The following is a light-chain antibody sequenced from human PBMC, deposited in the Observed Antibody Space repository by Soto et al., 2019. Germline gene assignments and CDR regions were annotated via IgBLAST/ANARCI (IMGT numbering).Light chain of an antibody. CDR3: QQYNNWLRT. V-gene: IGKV3-15*01. J-gene: IGKJ1*01. CDR1: QDVTNS. CDR2: GAS. Sequence: EILMTQSPATLSLSPGEGVTLSCRAAQDVTNSVAWYQQKSGQAPRLLIYGASTRPTGIPARFSGSGSGTEFTLTISSLQSEDFAVYYCQQYNNWLRTFGQGTKVDIK.